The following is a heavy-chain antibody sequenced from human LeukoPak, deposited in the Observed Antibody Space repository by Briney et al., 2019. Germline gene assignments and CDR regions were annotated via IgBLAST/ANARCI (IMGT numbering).Heavy chain of an antibody. Sequence: SGGSLRLSCASSGFTFSSYGMHWVRQAPGKGLVWVSRINSDGSSTSYADSVKGRFTISRDNAKNTLYLQMNSLRAEDTAVYYCARVDWLLLYYFDYWGQGTLVTVSS. CDR1: GFTFSSYG. CDR3: ARVDWLLLYYFDY. CDR2: INSDGSST. V-gene: IGHV3-74*01. D-gene: IGHD3-9*01. J-gene: IGHJ4*02.